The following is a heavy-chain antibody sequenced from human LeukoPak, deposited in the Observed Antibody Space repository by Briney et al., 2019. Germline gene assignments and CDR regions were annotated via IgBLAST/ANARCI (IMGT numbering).Heavy chain of an antibody. J-gene: IGHJ4*02. D-gene: IGHD6-25*01. V-gene: IGHV4-4*07. CDR1: GGSISSYY. Sequence: SETLSLTCTVSGGSISSYYWSWIRQPAGKGLEWIGRIYTSGSTNYNPSLKSRVTMSVDTSKNQFSLKLSSVTAADTAVYHCARKAAQFDYFDYWGQGTLVTVSS. CDR2: IYTSGST. CDR3: ARKAAQFDYFDY.